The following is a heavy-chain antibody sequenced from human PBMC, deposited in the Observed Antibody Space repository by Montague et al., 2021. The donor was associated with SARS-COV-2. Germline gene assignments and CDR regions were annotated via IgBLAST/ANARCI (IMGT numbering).Heavy chain of an antibody. CDR1: GGSTSSGGYY. CDR3: ARASGKKTIFGVVISYFDY. D-gene: IGHD3-3*01. J-gene: IGHJ4*02. CDR2: IYYSGXT. Sequence: TLSLTCTVSGGSTSSGGYYWSWIRQHGGKGLEWIGYIYYSGXTXYXXXXKXRVTISVDTSKNQFSLKLSSVTAADTAVYYCARASGKKTIFGVVISYFDYWGQGTLATVSS. V-gene: IGHV4-31*03.